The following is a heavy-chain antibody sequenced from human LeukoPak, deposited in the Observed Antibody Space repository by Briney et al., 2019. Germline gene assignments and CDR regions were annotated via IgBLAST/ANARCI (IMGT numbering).Heavy chain of an antibody. D-gene: IGHD5-24*01. V-gene: IGHV5-51*01. Sequence: GESLKISCKGSGYSLTSYWIGWVRQMPGKGLEWMGIIYPGDSDTRYSPSFQGQVTISADKSISTAYLQWSSLKASDTAMYYCARPVEMATMDDAFDIWGQGTMVTVSS. CDR1: GYSLTSYW. CDR2: IYPGDSDT. J-gene: IGHJ3*02. CDR3: ARPVEMATMDDAFDI.